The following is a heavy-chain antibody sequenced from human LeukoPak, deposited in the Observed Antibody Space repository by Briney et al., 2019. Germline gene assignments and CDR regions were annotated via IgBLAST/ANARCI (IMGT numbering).Heavy chain of an antibody. CDR3: ARAYLNDY. CDR2: IYSGSTT. Sequence: GSLRLSCAASGFTVSGNYMSWVRQAPGKGLEWVSVIYSGSTTYYADSVKGRFTISRDNSKNTLYLQMNSLRVEDTAVYYCARAYLNDYWGQGTLVTVSS. CDR1: GFTVSGNY. V-gene: IGHV3-53*01. J-gene: IGHJ4*02. D-gene: IGHD2/OR15-2a*01.